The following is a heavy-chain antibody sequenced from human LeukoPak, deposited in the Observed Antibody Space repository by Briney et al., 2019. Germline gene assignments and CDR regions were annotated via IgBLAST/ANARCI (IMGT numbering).Heavy chain of an antibody. J-gene: IGHJ2*01. D-gene: IGHD2-2*01. CDR2: IYYSGST. V-gene: IGHV4-59*08. CDR1: GGSLSSYY. Sequence: PSENLSLTCPGSGGSLSSYYWSWIRQPPGKGLGWIGYIYYSGSTNYNPSLKSRVTISVDTSKNQFSLKLSSVTAADTAVYYCARLGRTSYWYFDLWGRGTLVTVSS. CDR3: ARLGRTSYWYFDL.